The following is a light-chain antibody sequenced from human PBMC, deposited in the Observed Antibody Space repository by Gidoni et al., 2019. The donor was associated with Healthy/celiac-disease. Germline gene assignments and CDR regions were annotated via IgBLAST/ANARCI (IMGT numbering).Light chain of an antibody. CDR2: AAS. J-gene: IGKJ1*01. CDR3: QQSYSTPPT. V-gene: IGKV1-39*01. Sequence: DIQMTQSPSSLSASVGDRVTITCRASQSISSYLNWYQQKPGKAPKLLIYAASSLQSGVPSRFSGSGSGTDFTLTISSLQPEDFATYYCQQSYSTPPTFGRXTKVEIK. CDR1: QSISSY.